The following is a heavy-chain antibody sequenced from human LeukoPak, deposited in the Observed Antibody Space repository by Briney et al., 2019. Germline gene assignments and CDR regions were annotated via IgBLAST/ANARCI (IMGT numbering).Heavy chain of an antibody. D-gene: IGHD4-23*01. Sequence: SETLSLXCTVSGGSTSSYYWSWIRLPPGKGLESIGYIYYSGSTNYNPSLKSRVTISVDTSKNQFSLKLSSVTAADTAVYYCANYGGNSGFYYWGQGTLVTVSS. CDR3: ANYGGNSGFYY. V-gene: IGHV4-59*01. CDR1: GGSTSSYY. CDR2: IYYSGST. J-gene: IGHJ4*02.